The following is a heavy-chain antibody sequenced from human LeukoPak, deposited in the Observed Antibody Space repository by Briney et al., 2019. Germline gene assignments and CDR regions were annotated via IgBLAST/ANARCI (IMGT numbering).Heavy chain of an antibody. CDR3: ARVATTTNPPQRPFDY. CDR1: GYSINSGYC. Sequence: PSETLSLTCAVSGYSINSGYCWGWIRQPPGEGLEWIGSIYHSGSTYYNPSLKSRVTISVDTSKNQFSLELSSVTAADTAVYYCARVATTTNPPQRPFDYWGQGTLVTVSS. J-gene: IGHJ4*02. D-gene: IGHD5-12*01. V-gene: IGHV4-38-2*01. CDR2: IYHSGST.